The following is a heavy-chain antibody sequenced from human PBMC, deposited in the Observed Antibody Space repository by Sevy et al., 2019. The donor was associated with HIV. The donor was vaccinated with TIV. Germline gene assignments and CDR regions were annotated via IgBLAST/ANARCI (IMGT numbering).Heavy chain of an antibody. J-gene: IGHJ4*02. Sequence: GGSLRLSCAASGFTFSSYWMSWVRQAPGKGLEWVANIKQDGSEKYYVDSVKGRFTISRDSSKNTLYLQMNSLRAEDTAVYYCAKAGGTGIAAAGQDYWGQGTLVTVSS. V-gene: IGHV3-7*03. CDR2: IKQDGSEK. CDR1: GFTFSSYW. D-gene: IGHD6-13*01. CDR3: AKAGGTGIAAAGQDY.